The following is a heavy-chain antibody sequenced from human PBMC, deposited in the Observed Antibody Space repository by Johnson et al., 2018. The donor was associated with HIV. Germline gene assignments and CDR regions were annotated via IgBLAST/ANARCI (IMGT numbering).Heavy chain of an antibody. J-gene: IGHJ3*02. CDR2: IYTGSNSA. CDR1: GYSVTGYN. CDR3: AKSAASAGGDDAFDI. D-gene: IGHD3-16*01. Sequence: VQLVESGGGLVKPGGSLRLSCAVSGYSVTGYNVNWVRQAPVKGLEWVSAIYTGSNSASYADSVKDRFTISRDNSKNTLFLQMNSLRDEDTAVYYCAKSAASAGGDDAFDIWGQGTMVTVSS. V-gene: IGHV3-66*01.